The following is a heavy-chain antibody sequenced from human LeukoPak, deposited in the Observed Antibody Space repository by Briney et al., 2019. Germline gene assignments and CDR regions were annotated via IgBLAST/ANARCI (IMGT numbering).Heavy chain of an antibody. D-gene: IGHD3-16*01. J-gene: IGHJ4*02. CDR3: AKLSKERVRTMLVTLTARTYYFDY. Sequence: GGSLRLSCAASGFTFSSYGMSWVRQAPGKGLEWVSAISGSGGSTYYADSVKGRFTTSRDNSKNTLYLQMNSLRTEDTAVYYCAKLSKERVRTMLVTLTARTYYFDYWGQGTLVTVSS. V-gene: IGHV3-23*01. CDR2: ISGSGGST. CDR1: GFTFSSYG.